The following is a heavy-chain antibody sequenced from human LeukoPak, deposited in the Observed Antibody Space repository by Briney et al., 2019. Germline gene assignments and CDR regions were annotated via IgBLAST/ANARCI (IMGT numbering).Heavy chain of an antibody. D-gene: IGHD6-19*01. J-gene: IGHJ4*02. CDR2: FDAVEGET. CDR3: ATIAVAGTFDY. CDR1: GYTLTELS. Sequence: GASVKVSCKVSGYTLTELSMHWVRQAPGKGVEWRGGFDAVEGETIYAQKCQGRVTMTEDTSTDTASMELSSLRSEDTAVYYCATIAVAGTFDYWGQGTLVTVSS. V-gene: IGHV1-24*01.